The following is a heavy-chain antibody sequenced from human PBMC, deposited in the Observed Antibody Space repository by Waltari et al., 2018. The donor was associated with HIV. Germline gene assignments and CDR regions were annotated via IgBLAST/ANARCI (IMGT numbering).Heavy chain of an antibody. CDR3: RTSSDYGDPPVDY. D-gene: IGHD4-17*01. Sequence: EVQLVESGGGWVKPGGSLRVSCAASGFTFSTAWMSWVRQALGKGLGWVGRIKSKRYGGTTYAAPVKGRFIISRNDSKNMLYLQMKSLKTEDTAVYYCRTSSDYGDPPVDYWGQGTLVTVSS. J-gene: IGHJ4*02. V-gene: IGHV3-15*01. CDR1: GFTFSTAW. CDR2: IKSKRYGGTT.